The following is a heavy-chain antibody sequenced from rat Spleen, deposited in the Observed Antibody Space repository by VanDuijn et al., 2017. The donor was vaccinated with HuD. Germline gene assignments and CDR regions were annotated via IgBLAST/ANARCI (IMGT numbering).Heavy chain of an antibody. CDR1: GFSLTSNG. Sequence: QVQLKESGPGLVQPSQTLSLTCTVSGFSLTSNGVSWVRQPPGKGLEWMGAIWSGGNTDYNSALKSRLSISRDTSKSQVFLRMNSLQPEDTGTYYCARHWYYSGEGYFDLWGPGTMVTVSS. V-gene: IGHV2-4*01. D-gene: IGHD1-1*01. CDR2: IWSGGNT. CDR3: ARHWYYSGEGYFDL. J-gene: IGHJ1*01.